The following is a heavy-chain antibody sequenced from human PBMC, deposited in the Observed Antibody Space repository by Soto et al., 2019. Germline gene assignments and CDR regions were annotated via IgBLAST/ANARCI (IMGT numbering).Heavy chain of an antibody. D-gene: IGHD2-15*01. CDR3: AKDAVCGPHGGSFDY. CDR1: GFTFSSYG. V-gene: IGHV3-30*18. Sequence: QVQLVESGGGVVQPGRSLRLSCAASGFTFSSYGMHWVRQAPGKGLEWVAVISYDGSNKYYADSVKGRFTISRDNSKNTLYLQMNSLRAEDTAVYYGAKDAVCGPHGGSFDYGGQGTLVTVSS. J-gene: IGHJ4*02. CDR2: ISYDGSNK.